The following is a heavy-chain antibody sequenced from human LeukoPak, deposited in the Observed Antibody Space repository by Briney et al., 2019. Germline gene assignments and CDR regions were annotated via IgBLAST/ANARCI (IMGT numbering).Heavy chain of an antibody. Sequence: GGSLRLSCAASGFTFSNAWMSWVRQAPGKGLEWVGRIKSKTDGGTTDYAAPVKGRFTISRDGSKNTLYLQMNRLKTEDTAVYYCTTGSLGRRAFDIWGQGTMVTVSS. CDR1: GFTFSNAW. J-gene: IGHJ3*02. D-gene: IGHD1-26*01. CDR2: IKSKTDGGTT. V-gene: IGHV3-15*01. CDR3: TTGSLGRRAFDI.